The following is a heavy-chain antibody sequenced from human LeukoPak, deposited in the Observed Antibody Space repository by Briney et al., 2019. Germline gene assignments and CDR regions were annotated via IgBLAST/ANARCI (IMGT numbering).Heavy chain of an antibody. CDR2: IKSKTDGGTT. D-gene: IGHD2-2*01. CDR1: GFTFSNAW. J-gene: IGHJ3*02. V-gene: IGHV3-15*01. CDR3: TTPPGGYCSSTSCPRALDI. Sequence: GGSLRLSCAASGFTFSNAWISWVRQAPGKGLEWVGRIKSKTDGGTTDYAAPVKGRFTISRDDSKNTLYLQMNSLKTEDTSVYYCTTPPGGYCSSTSCPRALDIWGQGTMVTVSS.